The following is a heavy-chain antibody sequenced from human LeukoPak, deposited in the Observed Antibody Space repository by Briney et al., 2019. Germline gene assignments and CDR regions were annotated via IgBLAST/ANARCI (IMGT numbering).Heavy chain of an antibody. CDR2: ISAYNGNT. V-gene: IGHV1-18*01. Sequence: GASVKVSCKASGYTFTSYGISWVRQAPGQGLEWMGWISAYNGNTNYAQKLQGRVTMTTDTSTSTAYMELRSLRSDDTAVYYCAREISDYGSGSYYNPRGFDYWGQGTLVTVSS. CDR1: GYTFTSYG. D-gene: IGHD3-10*01. J-gene: IGHJ4*02. CDR3: AREISDYGSGSYYNPRGFDY.